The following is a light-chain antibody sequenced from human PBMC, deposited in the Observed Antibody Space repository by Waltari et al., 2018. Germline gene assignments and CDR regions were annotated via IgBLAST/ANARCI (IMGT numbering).Light chain of an antibody. CDR2: AAS. CDR1: QGSNTY. V-gene: IGKV1-39*01. Sequence: DIQMTQSPSSLSASVGDSVTITCRASQGSNTYLNWYQQDAGQAPELLIYAASSLQSGVPSAFSGSGSGTDFTLTISSLQPEDFATYFCQQGHSPPFTFGPGTKVDIK. CDR3: QQGHSPPFT. J-gene: IGKJ3*01.